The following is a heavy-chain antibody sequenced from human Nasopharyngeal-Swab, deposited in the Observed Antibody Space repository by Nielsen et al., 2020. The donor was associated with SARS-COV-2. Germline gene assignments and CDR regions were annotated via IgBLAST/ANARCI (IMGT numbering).Heavy chain of an antibody. J-gene: IGHJ6*02. V-gene: IGHV3-7*01. D-gene: IGHD2-21*02. Sequence: WIRQPPGKGLEWVANIKQDGSEKYYVDSVKGRFTISRDNAKNSLYLQMNSLRAEDTAVYYCAGESRLHGYYYYYGMDVWGQGTTVTVSS. CDR3: AGESRLHGYYYYYGMDV. CDR2: IKQDGSEK.